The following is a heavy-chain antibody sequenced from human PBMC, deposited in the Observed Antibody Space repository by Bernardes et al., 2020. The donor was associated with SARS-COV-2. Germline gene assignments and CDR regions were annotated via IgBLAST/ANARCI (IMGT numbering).Heavy chain of an antibody. CDR3: ARAQTTIVVVPAARYYYYYGMDV. D-gene: IGHD2-2*01. Sequence: ASVKVSCEASGYTFTGYYMHWVRQAPGQGLEWMGWINPNSGGTNYAQKFQGRVTMTRDTSISTAYMELSRLRSDDTAVYYCARAQTTIVVVPAARYYYYYGMDVWGQGTTVTVSS. CDR2: INPNSGGT. V-gene: IGHV1-2*02. CDR1: GYTFTGYY. J-gene: IGHJ6*02.